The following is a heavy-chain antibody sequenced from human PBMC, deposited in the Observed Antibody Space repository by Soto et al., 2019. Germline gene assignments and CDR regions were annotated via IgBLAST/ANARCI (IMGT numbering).Heavy chain of an antibody. D-gene: IGHD3-10*01. CDR3: ARPRNDYYGSGSYWWFDP. CDR2: ISAYNGNT. V-gene: IGHV1-18*01. Sequence: ASVKVSCKASGYTFTSYGISWVRQAPGQGLEWMGWISAYNGNTNYAQKLQGRVTMTTDTSTSTTYMELRSLRSDDTALYYFARPRNDYYGSGSYWWFDPWGQGTLVTVSS. J-gene: IGHJ5*02. CDR1: GYTFTSYG.